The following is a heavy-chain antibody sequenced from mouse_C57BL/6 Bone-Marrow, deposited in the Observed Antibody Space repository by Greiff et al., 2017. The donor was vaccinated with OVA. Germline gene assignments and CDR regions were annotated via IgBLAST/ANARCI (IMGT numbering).Heavy chain of an antibody. CDR1: GFTFTDYY. D-gene: IGHD2-4*01. V-gene: IGHV7-3*01. J-gene: IGHJ3*01. Sequence: EVQLQGSGGGLVQPGGSLSLSCAASGFTFTDYYMSWVRQPPGKALEWLGFIRNKANGYTTEYSASVKGRFTISRDNSQSILYLQMNALRAEDSATYYCAPGYDYDEGFAYWGQGTLVTVSA. CDR2: IRNKANGYTT. CDR3: APGYDYDEGFAY.